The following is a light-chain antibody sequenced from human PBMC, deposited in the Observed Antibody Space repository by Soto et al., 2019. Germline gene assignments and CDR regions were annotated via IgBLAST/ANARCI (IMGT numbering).Light chain of an antibody. CDR1: QSVSSSY. Sequence: EIVLTQSPGTLSLSPGERATLSCRASQSVSSSYLAWYQQKPGQAPRLLIYDASNRATGIPDRFSGSGSGTDFTLTISRLEPEDFAVYYCQQYGSSPITFGQGTRREI. CDR2: DAS. CDR3: QQYGSSPIT. V-gene: IGKV3-20*01. J-gene: IGKJ5*01.